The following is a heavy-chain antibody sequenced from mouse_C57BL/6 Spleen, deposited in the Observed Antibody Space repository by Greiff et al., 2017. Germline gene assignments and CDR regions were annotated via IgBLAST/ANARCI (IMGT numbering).Heavy chain of an antibody. CDR1: GFTFSSYG. CDR3: ARQNYYGSGYEDYFDY. J-gene: IGHJ2*01. CDR2: ISSGGSYT. Sequence: EVMLVESGGDLVKPGGSLKLSCAASGFTFSSYGMSWVRQTPDKRLEWVATISSGGSYTYYPDTVKGRFTISRDKAKNTLYLQMSSLKSEDTAMYYCARQNYYGSGYEDYFDYWGQGTTLTVSS. V-gene: IGHV5-6*02. D-gene: IGHD1-1*01.